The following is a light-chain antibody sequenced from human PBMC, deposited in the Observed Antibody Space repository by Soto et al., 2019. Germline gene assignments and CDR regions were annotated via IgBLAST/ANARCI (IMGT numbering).Light chain of an antibody. CDR3: QQSYSTWT. CDR1: QSISSY. CDR2: AAS. J-gene: IGKJ1*01. V-gene: IGKV1-39*01. Sequence: DIQMAQSPSSLAASGGGRVTITCRASQSISSYLNWYQQKPGKAPKLLIYAASSLQSGVPSRFSGSGSGTDFTLTISSLQPEDFATYYCQQSYSTWTFGQGTKVDIK.